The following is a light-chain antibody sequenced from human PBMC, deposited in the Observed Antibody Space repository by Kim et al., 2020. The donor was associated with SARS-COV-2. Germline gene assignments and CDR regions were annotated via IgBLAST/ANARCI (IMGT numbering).Light chain of an antibody. CDR2: AAS. J-gene: IGKJ1*01. CDR3: QNYNSAPWT. CDR1: EDISTY. Sequence: DIQMTQSPSALSASVKDRVTITCRASEDISTYLVWYQQKPGKAPKPLIYAASTLQSGVPSRFSGTGYGTNFTLTISSLQPEDAATYSCQNYNSAPWTFGQGTKLEIK. V-gene: IGKV1-27*01.